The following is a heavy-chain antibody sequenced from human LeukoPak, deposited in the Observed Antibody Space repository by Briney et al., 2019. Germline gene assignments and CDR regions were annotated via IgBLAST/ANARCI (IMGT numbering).Heavy chain of an antibody. J-gene: IGHJ4*02. CDR3: AKRPGDYDFWSGFDY. Sequence: GSLRLSCAASGFTFSSYAMSWVRQAPGKGLEWVSAISGSGGSTYYADSVKGRFTISRDNSKNTLYLQMNSLRAEDTAVYYCAKRPGDYDFWSGFDYWGQGTLVTVSS. V-gene: IGHV3-23*01. CDR2: ISGSGGST. CDR1: GFTFSSYA. D-gene: IGHD3-3*01.